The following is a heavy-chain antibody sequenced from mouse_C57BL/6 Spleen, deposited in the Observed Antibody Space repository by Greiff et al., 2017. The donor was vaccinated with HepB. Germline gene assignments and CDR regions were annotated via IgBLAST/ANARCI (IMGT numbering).Heavy chain of an antibody. J-gene: IGHJ2*01. CDR2: INPGSGGT. V-gene: IGHV1-54*01. CDR1: GYTFTNYL. CDR3: ARGSNYHGC. Sequence: QVQLKESGAELVRPGTSVKVSCKASGYTFTNYLIEWVKQRPGQGLEWIGVINPGSGGTNYNEKFKGKATLTADKSSSTAYMQLSSLTSEDSAVYFCARGSNYHGCWGQGTTLTGAS.